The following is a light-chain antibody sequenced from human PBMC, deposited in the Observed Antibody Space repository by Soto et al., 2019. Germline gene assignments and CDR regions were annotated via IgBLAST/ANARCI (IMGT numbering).Light chain of an antibody. Sequence: DIVMTQSPDSLAVSLGERATINCKSSQSVFYSSNNKNYLAWYQQKPGQPPNLLIYWASTRESGVPDRFSGSGSGTDFTLTISSLQAADVAVYYCQQYYSTPFTFGPGTKVDIK. CDR2: WAS. CDR1: QSVFYSSNNKNY. J-gene: IGKJ3*01. CDR3: QQYYSTPFT. V-gene: IGKV4-1*01.